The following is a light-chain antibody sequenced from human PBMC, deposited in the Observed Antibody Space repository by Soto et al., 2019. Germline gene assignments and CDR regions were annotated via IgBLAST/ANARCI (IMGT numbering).Light chain of an antibody. Sequence: QSALTQPASVSGSPGQSITISCTGTSSDVGGYNYVSWYQQHPGKAPKLMIYEVSNRPSGVSNRFSGSKSVNTASLTISGLQAEDEADYYCSSYTSSWEVFGGGTKVTVL. V-gene: IGLV2-14*01. CDR3: SSYTSSWEV. CDR2: EVS. CDR1: SSDVGGYNY. J-gene: IGLJ2*01.